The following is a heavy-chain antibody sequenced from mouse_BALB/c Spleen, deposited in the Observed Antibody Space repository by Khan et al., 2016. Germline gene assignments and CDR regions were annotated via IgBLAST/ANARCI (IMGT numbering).Heavy chain of an antibody. CDR3: ARAHYDYAAMDY. CDR2: IYYSGTI. V-gene: IGHV3-5*02. CDR1: GISITTGNYR. J-gene: IGHJ4*01. Sequence: EVQLQESGPGLVKPSQTVSLTCTVTGISITTGNYRWSWIRQFPGNKLEWIGYIYYSGTITYNPSLTSRPTITRDTSKNQFFLEMNSLTAEDTATYYCARAHYDYAAMDYWGQGTSVTVSS. D-gene: IGHD2-4*01.